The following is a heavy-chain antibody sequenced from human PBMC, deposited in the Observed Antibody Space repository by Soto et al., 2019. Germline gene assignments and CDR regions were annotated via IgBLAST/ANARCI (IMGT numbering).Heavy chain of an antibody. V-gene: IGHV1-3*05. CDR2: INAGTGNT. CDR3: ARSIVVVTALDY. Sequence: QVQLVQSGAEEKKPGASVKVSCKASGYTFTSYAMHWVRQAPGQRLEWMGWINAGTGNTKYSQQFQGRVTITRDTSASTAYMELSSLRSEDTAVYYCARSIVVVTALDYWGQGTLVTVSS. D-gene: IGHD2-21*02. J-gene: IGHJ4*02. CDR1: GYTFTSYA.